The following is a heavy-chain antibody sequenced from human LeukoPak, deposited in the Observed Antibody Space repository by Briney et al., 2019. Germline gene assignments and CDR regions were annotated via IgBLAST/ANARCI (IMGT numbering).Heavy chain of an antibody. CDR3: ARDRKDSSSLGEFDY. J-gene: IGHJ4*02. CDR1: GFTFSSYE. Sequence: GGSLRLSCAASGFTFSSYEMNWVRQAPGKGLEWVSYISSSGSTIYYADSVKGRFTISRDNAKNSLYLQMNSLRAEDTAVYYCARDRKDSSSLGEFDYWGQGTLVTVSS. D-gene: IGHD6-13*01. V-gene: IGHV3-48*03. CDR2: ISSSGSTI.